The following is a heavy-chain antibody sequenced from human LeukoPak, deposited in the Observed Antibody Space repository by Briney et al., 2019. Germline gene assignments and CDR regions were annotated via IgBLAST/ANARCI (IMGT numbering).Heavy chain of an antibody. J-gene: IGHJ4*02. V-gene: IGHV3-74*01. CDR3: ARAHDIDDSSGYSYDY. Sequence: GGSLRLSCAASGFTFSSYWMHWVRQAPGKGLVWVSRIDTDGTTTDYADSVKGRFTISRDNARSTLYLQMNSLRAEDTAVYYCARAHDIDDSSGYSYDYWGQGTLVTVSS. D-gene: IGHD3-22*01. CDR1: GFTFSSYW. CDR2: IDTDGTTT.